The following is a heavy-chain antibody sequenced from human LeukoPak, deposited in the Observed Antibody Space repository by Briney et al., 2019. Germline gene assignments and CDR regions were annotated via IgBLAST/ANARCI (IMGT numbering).Heavy chain of an antibody. Sequence: ASVKVSCKASGYTFTSYYMYWVRQAPGQGLEWMGVINPSGGSTSYAQKFQGRVTMTRDTSTSTVYMELSSLRSEDTAVYYCARDQGYSSSWYDWYFDLWGRGTLVTVSS. J-gene: IGHJ2*01. V-gene: IGHV1-46*01. D-gene: IGHD6-13*01. CDR2: INPSGGST. CDR1: GYTFTSYY. CDR3: ARDQGYSSSWYDWYFDL.